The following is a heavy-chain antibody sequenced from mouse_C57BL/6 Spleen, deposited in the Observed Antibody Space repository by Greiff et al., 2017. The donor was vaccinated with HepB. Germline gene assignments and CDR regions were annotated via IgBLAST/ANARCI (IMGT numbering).Heavy chain of an antibody. CDR1: GYSITSGYY. CDR2: ISYDGSN. D-gene: IGHD2-4*01. Sequence: VQLKESGPGLVKPSQSLSLTCSVTGYSITSGYYWNWIRQFPGNKLEWMGYISYDGSNNYNPSLKNRISITRDTSKNQFFLKLNSVTTEDTATYYCAREADYDWFAYWGQGTLVTVSA. V-gene: IGHV3-6*01. J-gene: IGHJ3*01. CDR3: AREADYDWFAY.